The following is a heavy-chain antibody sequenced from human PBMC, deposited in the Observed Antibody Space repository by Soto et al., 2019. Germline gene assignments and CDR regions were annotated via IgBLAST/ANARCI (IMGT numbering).Heavy chain of an antibody. CDR3: ASVTLRGGVVDH. V-gene: IGHV4-59*01. D-gene: IGHD3-16*02. Sequence: SATLSLTCTVSSASFSKYYWSWIRQPPGKGLEWIGYIYFNGNTNYNPSLKRRVTISIDTSKKQISLNLTSVTDADTAVYYCASVTLRGGVVDHWGQGTLVT. CDR2: IYFNGNT. J-gene: IGHJ4*02. CDR1: SASFSKYY.